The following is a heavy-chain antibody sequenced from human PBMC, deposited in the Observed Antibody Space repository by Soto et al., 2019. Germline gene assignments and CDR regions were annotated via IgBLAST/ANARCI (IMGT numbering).Heavy chain of an antibody. D-gene: IGHD6-13*01. J-gene: IGHJ4*02. CDR3: VRGQEAPAGPIDY. V-gene: IGHV4-30-4*01. CDR1: GGSISSGDYY. CDR2: IYYRGST. Sequence: SETLSLTCPVSGGSISSGDYYWSWIRQTPGKGLEWIGYIYYRGSTYYDPSLKSRVTISVDTSKNQFSLKLSSVTAADTAVYYCVRGQEAPAGPIDYWGQGTLVTVSS.